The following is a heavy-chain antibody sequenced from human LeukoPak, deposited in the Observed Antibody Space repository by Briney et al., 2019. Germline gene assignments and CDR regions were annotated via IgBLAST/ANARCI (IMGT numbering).Heavy chain of an antibody. D-gene: IGHD6-19*01. CDR2: IISDGSST. Sequence: GGSLRLSCAASGFTFSTYWMHWVRQAPGKGLMWVSRIISDGSSTSYADSVKGRFTISRDNAKNTLYLRMNSLRAEDTALYYCVREPRVPLHPYSSGVFDNWGQGTLVTVPS. V-gene: IGHV3-74*01. J-gene: IGHJ4*02. CDR3: VREPRVPLHPYSSGVFDN. CDR1: GFTFSTYW.